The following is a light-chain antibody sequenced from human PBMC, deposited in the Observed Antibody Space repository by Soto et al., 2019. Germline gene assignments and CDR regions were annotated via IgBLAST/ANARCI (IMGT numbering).Light chain of an antibody. J-gene: IGKJ1*01. Sequence: EILLTQSPGTLSLSPGDRATLSCRASQTVSNIYLVWYQQRPGQAPRLLIYETSNRATGVPARFSGSGSETDFTLTISSLEPEDFAVYYCQQRSNWPPTFGQGTKVDIK. CDR3: QQRSNWPPT. CDR1: QTVSNIY. V-gene: IGKV3-11*01. CDR2: ETS.